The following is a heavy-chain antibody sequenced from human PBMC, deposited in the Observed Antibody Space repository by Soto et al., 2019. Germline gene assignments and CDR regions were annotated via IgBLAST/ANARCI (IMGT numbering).Heavy chain of an antibody. CDR2: IIPIFGTA. CDR1: GGTFSSYA. J-gene: IGHJ5*02. CDR3: ARDYYDSSGYYGNWFDP. Sequence: RASVKVSCKASGGTFSSYAISWVRQAPGQGLEWMGGIIPIFGTANYAQKFQGRVTITADKSTSTAYMELSSLRSKDTAVYYCARDYYDSSGYYGNWFDPWGQGTLVTVSS. V-gene: IGHV1-69*06. D-gene: IGHD3-22*01.